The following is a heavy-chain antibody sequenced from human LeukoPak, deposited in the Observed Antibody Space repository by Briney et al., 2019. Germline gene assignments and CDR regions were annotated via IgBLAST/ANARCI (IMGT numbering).Heavy chain of an antibody. CDR2: ISAYNGNT. Sequence: ASVTVSCKASGYTFTSYGISWVRQAPGQGLEWMGWISAYNGNTNYAQKLQGRVTMTTDTSTSTAYMELRSLRSDDTAVYYCARGTNLLWFGELPLNPTDAFDIWGQGTMVTVSS. J-gene: IGHJ3*02. D-gene: IGHD3-10*01. CDR1: GYTFTSYG. V-gene: IGHV1-18*01. CDR3: ARGTNLLWFGELPLNPTDAFDI.